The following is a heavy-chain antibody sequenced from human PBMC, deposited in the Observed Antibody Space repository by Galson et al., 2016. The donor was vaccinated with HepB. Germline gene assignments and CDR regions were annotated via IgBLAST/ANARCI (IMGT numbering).Heavy chain of an antibody. CDR3: ARPLTCCSGGSCFFWGWFDP. CDR2: IYNSGST. CDR1: GDSMSSGDYY. J-gene: IGHJ5*02. V-gene: IGHV4-31*03. Sequence: TLSLTCTVSGDSMSSGDYYWSWIRQHPGKGLELIGYIYNSGSTYYSPSLKSRVSISVDTSKNQFSLKLSSVTAADTAVYFCARPLTCCSGGSCFFWGWFDPWGQGALVTVSS. D-gene: IGHD2-15*01.